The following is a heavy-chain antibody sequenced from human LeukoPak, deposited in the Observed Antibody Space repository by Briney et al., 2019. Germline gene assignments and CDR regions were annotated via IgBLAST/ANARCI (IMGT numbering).Heavy chain of an antibody. CDR2: INPNSGGT. J-gene: IGHJ4*02. CDR1: GYTFTGYY. V-gene: IGHV1-2*04. Sequence: ASVTVSCKASGYTFTGYYMHWVRQAPGQGLEWMGWINPNSGGTNYAQKLQGWVTMTRDTSISTAYMELSRLRSDDTAVYYCARDKRPYSSGWYYFDYWGQGTLVTVSS. CDR3: ARDKRPYSSGWYYFDY. D-gene: IGHD6-19*01.